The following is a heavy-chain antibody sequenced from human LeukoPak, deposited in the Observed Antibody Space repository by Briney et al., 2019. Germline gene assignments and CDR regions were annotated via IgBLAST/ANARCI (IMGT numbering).Heavy chain of an antibody. CDR2: IIPILGIA. CDR1: GGTFSSYA. Sequence: GASVKVSCKASGGTFSSYAISWVRQAPGQGLEWMGRIIPILGIANYAQKFQGRVTITADKSTSTAYMELSSLRSEDTAVYYCATIPVDTAMVDYWGQGTLVTVSS. J-gene: IGHJ4*02. D-gene: IGHD5-18*01. V-gene: IGHV1-69*04. CDR3: ATIPVDTAMVDY.